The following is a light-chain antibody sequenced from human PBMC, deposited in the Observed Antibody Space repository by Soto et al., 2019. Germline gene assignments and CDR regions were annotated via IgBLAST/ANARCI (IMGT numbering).Light chain of an antibody. V-gene: IGKV3-15*01. J-gene: IGKJ4*01. CDR2: GAS. CDR3: QQYNEWPLS. Sequence: EIVMTQSPATLSVAPGERATLSCRASQSVRSNLAWYQQKPGQPPRLLIYGASTRATDIPARFSGSGSGTEFTLTISSLQSEDFAVYHCQQYNEWPLSFGGGTKVEI. CDR1: QSVRSN.